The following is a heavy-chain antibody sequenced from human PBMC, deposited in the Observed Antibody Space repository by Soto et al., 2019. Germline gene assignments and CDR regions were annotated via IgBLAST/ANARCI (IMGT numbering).Heavy chain of an antibody. D-gene: IGHD3-10*01. Sequence: PGGSLRLSCAASGFTFSSYAMSWVRQAPGKGLEWVSAISGSGGSTYYADSVKGRFTISRDNSKNTLYLQMNSLRAEDTAVHYCAKDYEFGPNFFSGSYFDYWGQGTLVTVSS. CDR3: AKDYEFGPNFFSGSYFDY. CDR1: GFTFSSYA. CDR2: ISGSGGST. V-gene: IGHV3-23*01. J-gene: IGHJ4*02.